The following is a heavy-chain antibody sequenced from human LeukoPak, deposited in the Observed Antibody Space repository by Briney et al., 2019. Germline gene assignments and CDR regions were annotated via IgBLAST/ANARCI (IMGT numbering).Heavy chain of an antibody. J-gene: IGHJ4*02. Sequence: ASVKVSCKASGYTFTGYYIHWVRQSPGQGLEWMGWINPYSGGTIYAQKFQGRVTMTRDTSISTAYMELSKLTSDDTAVYYCATEYYYDSGTYSDWNYWGQGTLVTVSS. V-gene: IGHV1-2*02. CDR3: ATEYYYDSGTYSDWNY. CDR2: INPYSGGT. CDR1: GYTFTGYY. D-gene: IGHD3-10*01.